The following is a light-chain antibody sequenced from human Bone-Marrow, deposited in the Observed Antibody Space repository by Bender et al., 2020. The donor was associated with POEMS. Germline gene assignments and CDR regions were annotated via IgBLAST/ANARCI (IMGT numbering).Light chain of an antibody. CDR3: CSYAGSRTYV. CDR1: SSNIGSKY. V-gene: IGLV1-47*01. CDR2: RNN. J-gene: IGLJ1*01. Sequence: QSVLTQPPSASGTPGQRVTISCSGSSSNIGSKYVYWYQQLPGTAPKLLIYRNNQRPSGVSNRFSGSKSGNTASLTISGLQAEDEADYYCCSYAGSRTYVFGSGTKVTVL.